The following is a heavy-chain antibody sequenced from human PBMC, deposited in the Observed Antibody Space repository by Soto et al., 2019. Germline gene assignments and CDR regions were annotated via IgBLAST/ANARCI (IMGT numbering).Heavy chain of an antibody. D-gene: IGHD3-10*01. CDR3: ARVLRGVVNWFDP. CDR1: GDTFTNFG. Sequence: APVKVSCKTSGDTFTNFGLSWVRQAPGQGLEWMGWIATYNSNKNYAQKFQGRLTLTTDTSTSTGYMELKSLEYDDTAVYYCARVLRGVVNWFDPWGQGTLVTVSS. J-gene: IGHJ5*02. CDR2: IATYNSNK. V-gene: IGHV1-18*01.